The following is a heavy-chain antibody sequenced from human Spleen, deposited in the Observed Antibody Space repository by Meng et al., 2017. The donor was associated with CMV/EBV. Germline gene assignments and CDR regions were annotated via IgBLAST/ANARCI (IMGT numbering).Heavy chain of an antibody. CDR1: GGSISSGDYY. CDR3: ARVRGGIVVVPAASVFDY. CDR2: IYYSGST. J-gene: IGHJ4*02. D-gene: IGHD2-2*01. Sequence: VQLQESGPGLVKPSQTLSLTCTVSGGSISSGDYYWSWIRQPPGKGLEWIGYIYYSGSTYYNPSLKSRVTISVDTSKNQFSLKLSSVTAADTAVYYCARVRGGIVVVPAASVFDYWGQGTLVTVSS. V-gene: IGHV4-30-4*08.